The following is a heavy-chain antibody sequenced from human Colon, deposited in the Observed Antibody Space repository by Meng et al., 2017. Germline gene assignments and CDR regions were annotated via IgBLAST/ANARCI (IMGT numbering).Heavy chain of an antibody. Sequence: EVQWVESGGGVGQRGGSLRLACAASGFTFSSYDMSWVRRAPGKGLAGVSVISADADRTYYADSVAGRFTISRDNSKNTVYLQMNSLRAEDTAVYYCARISTIGTYFDNWGQGTLVTVSS. CDR1: GFTFSSYD. J-gene: IGHJ4*02. V-gene: IGHV3-23*04. D-gene: IGHD6-13*01. CDR2: ISADADRT. CDR3: ARISTIGTYFDN.